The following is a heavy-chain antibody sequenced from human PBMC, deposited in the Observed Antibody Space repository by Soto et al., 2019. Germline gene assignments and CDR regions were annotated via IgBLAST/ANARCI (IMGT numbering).Heavy chain of an antibody. CDR1: GYTFTIYG. CDR2: ISAYNGNT. J-gene: IGHJ5*02. V-gene: IGHV1-18*01. CDR3: ARDPDEGYCSSTSCYNWFDP. D-gene: IGHD2-2*01. Sequence: ASVKVSCKASGYTFTIYGISWVRQAPGQGLEWMGWISAYNGNTNYAQKLQGRVTMTTDTSTSTAYMELRSLRSDDTAVYYCARDPDEGYCSSTSCYNWFDPWGQGTLVTVSS.